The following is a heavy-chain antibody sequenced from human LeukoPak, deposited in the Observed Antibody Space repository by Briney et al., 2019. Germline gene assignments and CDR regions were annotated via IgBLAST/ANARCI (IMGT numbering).Heavy chain of an antibody. CDR3: ARDRGFSNTERAFDY. CDR2: INPNSGET. Sequence: ASVKVSCKTSGYTFTNNYNHWVRQAPGQRLEWMGWINPNSGETNSAQKFQGRVTMTGDTSISTAYMELRKVTSDDTAGYDAARDRGFSNTERAFDYWGQGTLVTVSS. J-gene: IGHJ4*02. V-gene: IGHV1-2*02. D-gene: IGHD3-10*01. CDR1: GYTFTNNY.